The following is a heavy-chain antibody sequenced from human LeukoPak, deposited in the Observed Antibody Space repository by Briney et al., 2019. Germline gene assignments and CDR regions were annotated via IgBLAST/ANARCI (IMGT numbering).Heavy chain of an antibody. Sequence: GASVKVSCKVSGYTLTELSMHWVRQAPGKGLEWMGGFDPEDGETIYAQKFQGRVTMTEDTSTDTAYMELSSLRSEDTAVYYCATTNWNDVGALYFDYWGQGTLVTVSS. D-gene: IGHD1-20*01. CDR2: FDPEDGET. J-gene: IGHJ4*02. CDR1: GYTLTELS. CDR3: ATTNWNDVGALYFDY. V-gene: IGHV1-24*01.